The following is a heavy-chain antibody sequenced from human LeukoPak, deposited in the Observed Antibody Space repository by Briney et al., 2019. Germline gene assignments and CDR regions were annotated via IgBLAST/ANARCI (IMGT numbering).Heavy chain of an antibody. CDR1: GFTFDDYG. CDR3: ARDHTRYSRGGYSYMDV. V-gene: IGHV3-20*04. Sequence: GGSLRLSCAASGFTFDDYGMSWVRQAPGKGLEWVSGINWNGGSTGYADSVKGRFTISRDNAKNSLYLQMNSLRAEDTALYYCARDHTRYSRGGYSYMDVWGKGTTVTVSS. D-gene: IGHD6-25*01. CDR2: INWNGGST. J-gene: IGHJ6*03.